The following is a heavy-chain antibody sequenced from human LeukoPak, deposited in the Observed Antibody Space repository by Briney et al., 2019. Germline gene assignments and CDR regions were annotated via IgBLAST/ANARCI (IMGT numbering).Heavy chain of an antibody. Sequence: SVKVSCKASVGTFSSYAISWVRQAPGQGLEWMGGIIPIFGTANYAQKFQGRVTITADESTSTAYMELSSLRSEDTAVYYCARFGRDGYYFDYWGQGTLVTVSS. CDR1: VGTFSSYA. J-gene: IGHJ4*02. V-gene: IGHV1-69*01. D-gene: IGHD5-24*01. CDR3: ARFGRDGYYFDY. CDR2: IIPIFGTA.